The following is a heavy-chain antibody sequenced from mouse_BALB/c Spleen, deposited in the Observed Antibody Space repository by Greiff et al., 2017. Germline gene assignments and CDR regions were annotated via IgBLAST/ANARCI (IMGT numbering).Heavy chain of an antibody. D-gene: IGHD1-1*01. CDR3: AYYGSRFAY. Sequence: EVQLQQSGAELVRPGALVKLSCKASGFNIKDYYMHWVKQRPEQGLEWIGWIDPENGNTIYDPKFQGKASITADTSSNTAYLQLSSLTSEDTAVYYCAYYGSRFAYWGQGTLVTVSA. CDR2: IDPENGNT. J-gene: IGHJ3*01. V-gene: IGHV14-1*02. CDR1: GFNIKDYY.